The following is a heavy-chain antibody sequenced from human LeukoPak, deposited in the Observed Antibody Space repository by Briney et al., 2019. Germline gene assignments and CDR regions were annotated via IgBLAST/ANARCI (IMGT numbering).Heavy chain of an antibody. CDR3: VKDGLGYCSGGSCYYFDY. CDR2: ISSNGGST. D-gene: IGHD2-15*01. CDR1: GFTFSSYA. V-gene: IGHV3-64D*06. Sequence: QPGGSLRLSCSASGFTFSSYAMHWVRQAPGKGLEYVSAISSNGGSTYYADSVKGRFTISRDNSKNTLYLQMGSLRAEDTAVYYCVKDGLGYCSGGSCYYFDYWGQGTLVTVSS. J-gene: IGHJ4*02.